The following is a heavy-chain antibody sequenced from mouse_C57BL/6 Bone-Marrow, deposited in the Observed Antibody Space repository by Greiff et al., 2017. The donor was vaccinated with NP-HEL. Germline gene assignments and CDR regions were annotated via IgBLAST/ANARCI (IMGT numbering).Heavy chain of an antibody. D-gene: IGHD1-1*01. Sequence: VKLMESGAELVRPGTSVKMSCKASGYTFTNYWIGWAKQRPGHGLEWIGDIYPGGGYTNYNEKFKGKATLTADKSSSTAYMQFSSLTSEDSAIYYCVYYGSSYGVDYWGQGTTLTVSS. CDR1: GYTFTNYW. V-gene: IGHV1-63*01. J-gene: IGHJ2*01. CDR2: IYPGGGYT. CDR3: VYYGSSYGVDY.